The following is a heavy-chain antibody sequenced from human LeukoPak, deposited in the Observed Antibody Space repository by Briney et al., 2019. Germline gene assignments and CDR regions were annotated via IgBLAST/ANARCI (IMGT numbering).Heavy chain of an antibody. CDR2: MNPNNGDT. Sequence: ASVKVSCKASGYTFTSYGISWVRQAPGQGLEWMGWMNPNNGDTTYVQTFQDRVTMTRDTSITTVYMELSRLTSDDTAVYYCARGREVTEAESPPFDSWGQGTLVTVSS. V-gene: IGHV1-2*02. J-gene: IGHJ5*01. CDR1: GYTFTSYG. D-gene: IGHD2-21*02. CDR3: ARGREVTEAESPPFDS.